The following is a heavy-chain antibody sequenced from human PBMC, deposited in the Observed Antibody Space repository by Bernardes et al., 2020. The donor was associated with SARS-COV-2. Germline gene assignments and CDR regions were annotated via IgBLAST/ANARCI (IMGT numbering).Heavy chain of an antibody. CDR1: GYRFPNYG. D-gene: IGHD3-22*01. Sequence: ASVQVSCRASGYRFPNYGISWVRQVPGHGLEWMGWNSIGKGDTKYQQKSQGRLTMSTDTYTRTAYMELRGLRSDDTAIYYCARDRRFSVNSRSPYFKNGMDVWGQGTTVTVSS. V-gene: IGHV1-18*04. CDR2: NSIGKGDT. CDR3: ARDRRFSVNSRSPYFKNGMDV. J-gene: IGHJ6*02.